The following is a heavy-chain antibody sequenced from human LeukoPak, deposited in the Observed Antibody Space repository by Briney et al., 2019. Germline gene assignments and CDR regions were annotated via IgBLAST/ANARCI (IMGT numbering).Heavy chain of an antibody. D-gene: IGHD3-22*01. V-gene: IGHV1-8*01. CDR1: GYTFTSYD. CDR3: AREYYYDSSGYYYLGYYYYYGMDV. Sequence: EASVKVSCKASGYTFTSYDINWVRQATGQGLEWMGWMNPNSGNTGYAQKFQGRVTMTRNTSISTAYMELSSLRSEDTAVYYCAREYYYDSSGYYYLGYYYYYGMDVWGQGTTVTVSS. J-gene: IGHJ6*02. CDR2: MNPNSGNT.